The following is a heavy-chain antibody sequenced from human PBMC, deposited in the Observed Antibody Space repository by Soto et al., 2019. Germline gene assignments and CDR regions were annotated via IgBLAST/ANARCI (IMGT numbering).Heavy chain of an antibody. CDR2: IKSKTDGGTT. Sequence: GGSLRLSCAASGFTFSNAWMNWVRQAPGKGLEWVGRIKSKTDGGTTDYAAPVKGRFTISRDDSKNTLYLQMNSLKTEDTAVYYCTTYLNLVALYYYDSSGYPDYWGPGTLVTVSA. CDR3: TTYLNLVALYYYDSSGYPDY. D-gene: IGHD3-22*01. CDR1: GFTFSNAW. J-gene: IGHJ4*02. V-gene: IGHV3-15*07.